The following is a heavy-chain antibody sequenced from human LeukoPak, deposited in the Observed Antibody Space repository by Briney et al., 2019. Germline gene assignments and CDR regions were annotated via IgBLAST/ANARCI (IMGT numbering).Heavy chain of an antibody. D-gene: IGHD6-13*01. Sequence: GGSLRLSCAASGFTFSSYAMSWVRQAPGKGLEWVSAISGSGGSTYYADSVKGRFTISRDNSENTLYLQMNSLRAEDTAVYYCAKNIVLDIMKAYSSTRHYYYYYYMDVWGKGTTVTVSS. CDR3: AKNIVLDIMKAYSSTRHYYYYYYMDV. CDR1: GFTFSSYA. J-gene: IGHJ6*03. V-gene: IGHV3-23*01. CDR2: ISGSGGST.